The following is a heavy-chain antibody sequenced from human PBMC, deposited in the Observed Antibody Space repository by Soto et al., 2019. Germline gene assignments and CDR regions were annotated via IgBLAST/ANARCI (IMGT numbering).Heavy chain of an antibody. CDR1: GDSISGSTYY. CDR3: ARGPSTIAVVGGVRPSGQ. J-gene: IGHJ4*02. CDR2: IYYSGTT. Sequence: QVQLQESGPGLVKPSQTLSLTCTVSGDSISGSTYYWSWIRQHPGTGLEWIGHIYYSGTTYYNPSLKNHLHMSMDMSKDHFSLNLTYLTTADTAVYYCARGPSTIAVVGGVRPSGQWGMGALVAVSS. D-gene: IGHD3-10*01. V-gene: IGHV4-31*01.